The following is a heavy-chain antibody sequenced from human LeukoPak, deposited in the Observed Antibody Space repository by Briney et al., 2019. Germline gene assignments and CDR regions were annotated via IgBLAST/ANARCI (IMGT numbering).Heavy chain of an antibody. CDR2: IDTSGNT. CDR1: GGSISSYY. D-gene: IGHD6-13*01. J-gene: IGHJ2*01. CDR3: ARDRYSSSWYSQRYFDL. Sequence: SETLSLTCTVSGGSISSYYWSWIRQPAGKGLEWIGRIDTSGNTNYKPSLKSRVTMSVDTSKNQFSLKLSSVTAADTAVYYCARDRYSSSWYSQRYFDLWGRGTLVTVSS. V-gene: IGHV4-4*07.